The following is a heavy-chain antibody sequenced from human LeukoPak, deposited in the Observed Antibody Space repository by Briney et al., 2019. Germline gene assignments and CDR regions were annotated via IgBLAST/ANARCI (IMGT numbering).Heavy chain of an antibody. J-gene: IGHJ6*02. V-gene: IGHV1-8*01. D-gene: IGHD2-2*01. CDR1: GYTFTSYD. Sequence: GASVKVSCKASGYTFTSYDINWVRQATGQGLEWMGWMNPNSGNTGYAQKFQGRVTMTRNTSISTAYMELSSLRSEDTAVYYCARDAHLVYYYYGMDVWGRGTTVTVSS. CDR2: MNPNSGNT. CDR3: ARDAHLVYYYYGMDV.